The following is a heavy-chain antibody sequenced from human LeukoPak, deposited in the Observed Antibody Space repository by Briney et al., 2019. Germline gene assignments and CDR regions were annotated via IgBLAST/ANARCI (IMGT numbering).Heavy chain of an antibody. Sequence: GVSLGLSCAASGFTFSSYWMHWVRQAPGKGLVWVSRINSDGSSTSYADSVKGRFTISRDNAKNTLYLQMNSLRAEDTAVYYCARNVLPGYFDYWGQGTLVTVSS. CDR2: INSDGSST. CDR1: GFTFSSYW. CDR3: ARNVLPGYFDY. D-gene: IGHD2-15*01. V-gene: IGHV3-74*01. J-gene: IGHJ4*02.